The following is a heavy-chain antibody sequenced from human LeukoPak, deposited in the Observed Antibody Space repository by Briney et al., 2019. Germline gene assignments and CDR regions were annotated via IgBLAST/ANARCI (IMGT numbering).Heavy chain of an antibody. CDR2: ISGSGGNT. V-gene: IGHV3-23*01. Sequence: GGSLRLSCAASGFTFSNYAMSWVRQAPGKGLEWVSSISGSGGNTYYTDSVKGRFTISRDNSKNTLYLQMNSLRAEDTAVYYCARVQGFEGAFDIWGQGTMVTVSS. CDR1: GFTFSNYA. J-gene: IGHJ3*02. D-gene: IGHD3-16*01. CDR3: ARVQGFEGAFDI.